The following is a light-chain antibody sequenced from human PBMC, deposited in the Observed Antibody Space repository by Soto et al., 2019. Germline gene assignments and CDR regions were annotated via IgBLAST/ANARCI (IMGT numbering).Light chain of an antibody. V-gene: IGKV3-15*01. CDR3: QQDSSWPLT. CDR1: QSFSSNY. CDR2: GAS. J-gene: IGKJ4*01. Sequence: PGERVTLSCRASQSFSSNYLAWYQQKPGQAPRLLIYGASIRATGVPATFSGSGSGTEFTLSISSLQSEHLGVYYCQQDSSWPLTFGGGTTVDIK.